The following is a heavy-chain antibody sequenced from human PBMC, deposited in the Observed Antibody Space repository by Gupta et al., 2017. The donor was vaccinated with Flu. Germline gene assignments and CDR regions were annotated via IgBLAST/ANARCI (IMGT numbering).Heavy chain of an antibody. CDR3: ARDRGYQLDLTIPLYYMDV. V-gene: IGHV3-21*01. J-gene: IGHJ6*03. Sequence: GLEWVSSISSSSSYIYYADSVKGRFTISRDNAKNSLYLQMNSLRVEDTAVFYCARDRGYQLDLTIPLYYMDVWGKGTTVTVSS. CDR2: ISSSSSYI. D-gene: IGHD2-2*01.